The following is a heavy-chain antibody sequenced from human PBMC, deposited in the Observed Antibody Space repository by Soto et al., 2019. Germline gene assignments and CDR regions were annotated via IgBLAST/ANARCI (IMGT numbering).Heavy chain of an antibody. J-gene: IGHJ5*02. CDR1: GASISGFY. D-gene: IGHD1-1*01. CDR3: VRDGTKTLRDWFDP. V-gene: IGHV4-4*07. CDR2: IYASGTT. Sequence: PSETLSLTCTVSGASISGFYWSWIRKSAGKGLEWIGRIYASGTTDYNPSLKSRVMMSVDTSKKQFSLKLRSVTAADTAVYYCVRDGTKTLRDWFDPWGQGISVTVSS.